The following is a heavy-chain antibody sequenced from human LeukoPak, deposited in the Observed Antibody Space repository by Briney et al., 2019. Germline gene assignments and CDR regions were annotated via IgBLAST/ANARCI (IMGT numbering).Heavy chain of an antibody. CDR3: ARRVTTRLPFRY. V-gene: IGHV4-34*01. D-gene: IGHD4-17*01. CDR1: GGSFSDYR. CDR2: INHSGST. Sequence: SETLSLTCAVYGGSFSDYRWSWIRQPPGKGLEWIGEINHSGSTNYNPSLKSRVTISVDTSKEQFSLKLTSVTAADTAVYYCARRVTTRLPFRYWGQGTLVTVSS. J-gene: IGHJ4*02.